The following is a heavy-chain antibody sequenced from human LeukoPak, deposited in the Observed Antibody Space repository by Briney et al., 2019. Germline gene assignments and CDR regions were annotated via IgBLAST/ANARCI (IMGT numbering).Heavy chain of an antibody. CDR1: GYTFTSYD. CDR3: AREDPGPVLRYFDPRGSWFDP. Sequence: ASVTVSCTASGYTFTSYDINWVRQATGQGLEWMGWMNPNSGNTGYAQKFQGRVTMTRNTSISTAYMELSSLRSEDTAVYYCAREDPGPVLRYFDPRGSWFDPWGQGTLVTVSS. J-gene: IGHJ5*02. V-gene: IGHV1-8*01. CDR2: MNPNSGNT. D-gene: IGHD3-9*01.